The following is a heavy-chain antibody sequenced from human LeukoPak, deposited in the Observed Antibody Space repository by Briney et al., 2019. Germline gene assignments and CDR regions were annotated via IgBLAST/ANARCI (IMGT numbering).Heavy chain of an antibody. D-gene: IGHD3-10*01. J-gene: IGHJ4*02. V-gene: IGHV3-23*01. CDR2: TSGSGGNP. CDR1: GFAFSSYA. Sequence: VGSLRLSCAASGFAFSSYAMSWVRQAPGKGLEWVSVTSGSGGNPYYADSVKGRFTISRDNSKNTVYLHMNSLRAEDTALYYCGKETGIILVRGAVDYWGQGTLVTVSS. CDR3: GKETGIILVRGAVDY.